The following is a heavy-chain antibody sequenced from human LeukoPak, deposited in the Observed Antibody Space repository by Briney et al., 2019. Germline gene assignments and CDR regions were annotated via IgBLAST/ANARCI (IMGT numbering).Heavy chain of an antibody. J-gene: IGHJ5*02. CDR3: ARSKKFSGYDYCRYGDPTRWFDP. CDR2: INAGNGNT. CDR1: GYTFTSYA. D-gene: IGHD5-12*01. Sequence: ASVKVSCKASGYTFTSYAMHWVRQAPGQRLEWMGWINAGNGNTKYSQKFQGRVTITRDTSASTAYMELSSLRSEDTAVYYCARSKKFSGYDYCRYGDPTRWFDPWGQGTLVTVSS. V-gene: IGHV1-3*01.